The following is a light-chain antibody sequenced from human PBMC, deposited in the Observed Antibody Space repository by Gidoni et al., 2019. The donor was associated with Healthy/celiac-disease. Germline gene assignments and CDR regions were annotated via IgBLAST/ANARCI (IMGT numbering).Light chain of an antibody. CDR3: GTWDSSLSANWV. V-gene: IGLV1-51*01. CDR1: SSNIGNKY. Sequence: QSVLTQSPHVSAAPGQKVTLSCSGSSSNIGNKYVSWDQQRPGTAPKLLIYDNNKRPSGIPDRFSGSKSGTSATLGITGLQTGDEADYYCGTWDSSLSANWVFGGGTKLTVL. CDR2: DNN. J-gene: IGLJ3*02.